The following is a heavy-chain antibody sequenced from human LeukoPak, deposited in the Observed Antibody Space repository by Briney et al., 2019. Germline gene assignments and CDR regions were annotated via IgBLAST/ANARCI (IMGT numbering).Heavy chain of an antibody. Sequence: GGSLRLSCAASGFIFSDYWMSWVRQAPGKGLEWVANIKQEGSEKYYVDSVKGRFTISRDNAKNSLYLQMNSLRAEDTAVYYCAGDRLDFWGQGTLVTVSS. CDR2: IKQEGSEK. CDR3: AGDRLDF. J-gene: IGHJ4*02. V-gene: IGHV3-7*01. CDR1: GFIFSDYW.